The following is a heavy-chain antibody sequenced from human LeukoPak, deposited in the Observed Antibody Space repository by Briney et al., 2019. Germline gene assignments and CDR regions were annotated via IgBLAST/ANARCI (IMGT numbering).Heavy chain of an antibody. Sequence: PGGSLRLSCAASGFTFSSYWMHWVRQAPGKGLVWVSRINSDGSSTSYADSVKGRFTISRDNAKNSLYLRMNSLRAEDTALYYCAKDKRRTGSTYYYMDVWGKGTTVTISS. CDR3: AKDKRRTGSTYYYMDV. CDR2: INSDGSST. V-gene: IGHV3-74*01. J-gene: IGHJ6*03. CDR1: GFTFSSYW.